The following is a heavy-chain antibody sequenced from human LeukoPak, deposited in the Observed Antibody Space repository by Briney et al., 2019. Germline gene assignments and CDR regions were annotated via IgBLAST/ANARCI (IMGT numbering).Heavy chain of an antibody. CDR2: VSGTSTYI. CDR1: GFTFSDYS. D-gene: IGHD4-17*01. Sequence: GGSLRLSCTASGFTFSDYSMSWVRQAPGKGLEWVSSVSGTSTYIHYADSVKGRFTISRDNAKNSLYLQMNSLRAEDMAVYYCARAGYGGYVSYYGIDVWGQGTTVTVSS. J-gene: IGHJ6*02. V-gene: IGHV3-21*01. CDR3: ARAGYGGYVSYYGIDV.